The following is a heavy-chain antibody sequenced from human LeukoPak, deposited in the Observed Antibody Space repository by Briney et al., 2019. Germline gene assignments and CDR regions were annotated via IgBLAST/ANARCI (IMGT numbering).Heavy chain of an antibody. V-gene: IGHV4-30-4*01. J-gene: IGHJ3*02. CDR2: IYYSGST. D-gene: IGHD3-22*01. CDR1: GGSISSGDYY. CDR3: ARDTRYYDSSGYPAFDI. Sequence: PSETLSFTCTVSGGSISSGDYYWSWIRQPPGKGLEWIGYIYYSGSTYYNPSLKSRVTISVDTSKNQFSLKLSSVTAADTAVYYCARDTRYYDSSGYPAFDIWGQGTMVTVSS.